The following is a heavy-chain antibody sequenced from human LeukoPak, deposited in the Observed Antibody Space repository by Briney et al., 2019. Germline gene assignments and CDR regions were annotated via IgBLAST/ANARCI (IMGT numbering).Heavy chain of an antibody. CDR2: ISSSSSYI. CDR1: GFTFSSYS. CDR3: ARDLAARVDY. Sequence: SGGALRLSCADSGFTFSSYSMNWVRQAPGKGLEWVSSISSSSSYIYYADSVKGRFTISRDNAKNSLCLQMNSLRAEDTAVYYCARDLAARVDYWGQGTLVTVSS. V-gene: IGHV3-21*01. D-gene: IGHD6-6*01. J-gene: IGHJ4*02.